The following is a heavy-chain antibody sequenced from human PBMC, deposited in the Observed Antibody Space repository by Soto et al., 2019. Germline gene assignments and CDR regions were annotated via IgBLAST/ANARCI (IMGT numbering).Heavy chain of an antibody. V-gene: IGHV1-2*04. CDR2: INPNSGGT. Sequence: ASVKVSCKASGYTFTGYYMHWVRQAPGQGLEWMGWINPNSGGTNYAQKFQGWVTMTRDTSISTAYMELSRLRSDDTAVYYCARVGAPRSAGTTDPQAHPYFDYWGQGTLVTVSS. CDR1: GYTFTGYY. J-gene: IGHJ4*02. CDR3: ARVGAPRSAGTTDPQAHPYFDY. D-gene: IGHD1-7*01.